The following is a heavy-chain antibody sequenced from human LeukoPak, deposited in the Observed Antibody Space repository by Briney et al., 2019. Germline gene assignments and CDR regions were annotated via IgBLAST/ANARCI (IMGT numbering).Heavy chain of an antibody. CDR3: AKDLAAAGSYYYYYGMDV. J-gene: IGHJ6*02. V-gene: IGHV3-21*04. CDR2: ISSSSSYI. CDR1: GFTFSRYS. Sequence: TGGSLRLFCAASGFTFSRYSMNWARQAPGKGREWVSSISSSSSYIYYADSVKGRFTISRDNAKNTLYLQMNSLRAEDTAVYYCAKDLAAAGSYYYYYGMDVWGQGTTVTVSS. D-gene: IGHD6-13*01.